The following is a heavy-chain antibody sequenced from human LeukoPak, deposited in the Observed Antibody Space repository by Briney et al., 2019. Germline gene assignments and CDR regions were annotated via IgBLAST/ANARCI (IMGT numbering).Heavy chain of an antibody. CDR2: IKSKTDGGTT. V-gene: IGHV3-15*01. J-gene: IGHJ4*02. D-gene: IGHD3-16*01. CDR1: GFTFSNAW. Sequence: GGSLRLSCAASGFTFSNAWMSWVRQAPGKGLEWVGRIKSKTDGGTTDYAAPVKGRFTISRDNAKNTLYLQMNSLRVEDTAVYYCARTSGSGSYVYYFDSWGQGTLVTVSS. CDR3: ARTSGSGSYVYYFDS.